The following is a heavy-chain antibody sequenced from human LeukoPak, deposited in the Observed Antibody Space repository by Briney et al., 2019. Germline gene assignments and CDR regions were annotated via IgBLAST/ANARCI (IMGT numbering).Heavy chain of an antibody. CDR3: ARVPADTNYYDSSGLNNFDY. D-gene: IGHD3-22*01. CDR2: MNPNSGNT. Sequence: ASVKVSCKASGYTFTSYDINWVRQATGQGLEWMGWMNPNSGNTGYAQKFQGRVSMTRNTSISTAYMELSSLRSEDTAVYFCARVPADTNYYDSSGLNNFDYWARESWSPSPQ. J-gene: IGHJ4*02. V-gene: IGHV1-8*01. CDR1: GYTFTSYD.